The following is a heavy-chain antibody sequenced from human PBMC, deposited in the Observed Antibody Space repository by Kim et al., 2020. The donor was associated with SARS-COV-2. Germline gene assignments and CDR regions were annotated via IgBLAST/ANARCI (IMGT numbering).Heavy chain of an antibody. V-gene: IGHV3-74*01. D-gene: IGHD1-1*01. CDR2: IKSDGSST. CDR1: GFTFSSYW. J-gene: IGHJ6*02. CDR3: AKGMSGQNRYFYYYGVDV. Sequence: GSLRLSCAASGFTFSSYWMHWVRQAPGKGLVWVSRIKSDGSSTSYADFVKGRFTISRDNAKNTLYLQMNSLRAEDTAVYYCAKGMSGQNRYFYYYGVDVWGQGTTVTVSS.